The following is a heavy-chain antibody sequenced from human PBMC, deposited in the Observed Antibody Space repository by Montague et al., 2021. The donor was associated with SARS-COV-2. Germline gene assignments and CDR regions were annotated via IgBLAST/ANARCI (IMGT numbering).Heavy chain of an antibody. J-gene: IGHJ4*02. CDR2: INHSGST. V-gene: IGHV4-34*01. CDR3: ARGYQLRFLEWSSRQSTFDY. CDR1: GGSFSGYY. D-gene: IGHD3-3*01. Sequence: SETLSLTCAVYGGSFSGYYWSWIRQPPGKGLEWIGEINHSGSTNYNPSLKSRVTISVDTSKNQFSLKLSSVTAGDTAVYYCARGYQLRFLEWSSRQSTFDYWGQGTLVTVSS.